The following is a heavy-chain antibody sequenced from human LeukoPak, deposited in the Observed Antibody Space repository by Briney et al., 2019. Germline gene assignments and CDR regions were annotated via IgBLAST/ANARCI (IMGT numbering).Heavy chain of an antibody. Sequence: SETLSLTCAVYGGSFSGYYWSWIRQPPGKGLEWIGEINHSGSTYYNPSLKSRVTISVDKSKNQFSLKLSSVTAADTAVYYCARVGYCSSTSCYVFDYWGQGTLVTVSS. CDR1: GGSFSGYY. D-gene: IGHD2-2*01. J-gene: IGHJ4*02. CDR3: ARVGYCSSTSCYVFDY. V-gene: IGHV4-34*01. CDR2: INHSGST.